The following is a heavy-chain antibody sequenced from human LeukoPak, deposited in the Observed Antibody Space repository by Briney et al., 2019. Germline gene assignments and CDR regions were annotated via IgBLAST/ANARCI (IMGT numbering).Heavy chain of an antibody. D-gene: IGHD1-26*01. V-gene: IGHV4-59*01. Sequence: PSETLSLTCTVSGDSITAYYWNWVRQPPGKGLEWIGYIHYTGKNFYNPSLKSRVTISVDTSKNQFSLKLSSVTAADTAVYYCAREVGGSYDYFDYWGQGTLVTVSS. J-gene: IGHJ4*02. CDR1: GDSITAYY. CDR2: IHYTGKN. CDR3: AREVGGSYDYFDY.